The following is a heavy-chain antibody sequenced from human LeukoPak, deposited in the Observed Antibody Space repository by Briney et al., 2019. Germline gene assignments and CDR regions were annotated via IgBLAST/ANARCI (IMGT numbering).Heavy chain of an antibody. V-gene: IGHV3-66*01. CDR3: ARDPEGRTSSNWYGY. CDR2: IYSGGST. J-gene: IGHJ5*01. CDR1: GFTVSNNY. Sequence: GGSLRLSCAASGFTVSNNYMSWVRQAPGKGLEWVSVIYSGGSTYYADSVKGRFTISRDNSKNTLFLQMNSLRAEDTAVYYCARDPEGRTSSNWYGYWGQGTLVTVSS. D-gene: IGHD1-14*01.